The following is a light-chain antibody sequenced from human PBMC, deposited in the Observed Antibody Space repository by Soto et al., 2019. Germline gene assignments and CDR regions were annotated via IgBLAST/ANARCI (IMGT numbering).Light chain of an antibody. J-gene: IGLJ1*01. CDR3: SSCSHNDTLAV. Sequence: QSALTQPASVSGSPGQSITISCTGTSGDFGGSDFVSWYQQRPDKAPQLLIYGVTNRPSGVSNRFSGSKSGDTASLTISGLQAEDEADYYCSSCSHNDTLAVFGTGTKLTVL. V-gene: IGLV2-14*01. CDR1: SGDFGGSDF. CDR2: GVT.